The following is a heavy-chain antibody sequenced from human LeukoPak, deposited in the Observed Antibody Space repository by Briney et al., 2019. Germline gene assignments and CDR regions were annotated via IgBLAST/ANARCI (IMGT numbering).Heavy chain of an antibody. CDR1: GFTFSSYS. V-gene: IGHV3-21*01. J-gene: IGHJ5*02. D-gene: IGHD3-10*01. Sequence: GGSLRLSCAASGFTFSSYSMNWVRQAPGKGLEWVSSISSSSSYIYYADSVKGRFTISRDNAKNSLYLQMNSLRAEDTAVYYCARGFGIYYYGSGSYYTANWFDPWGQGTLVTVSS. CDR2: ISSSSSYI. CDR3: ARGFGIYYYGSGSYYTANWFDP.